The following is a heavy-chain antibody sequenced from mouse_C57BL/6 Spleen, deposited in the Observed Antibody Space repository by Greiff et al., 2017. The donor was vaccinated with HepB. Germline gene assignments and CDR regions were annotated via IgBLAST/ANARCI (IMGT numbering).Heavy chain of an antibody. CDR2: IHPNSGST. CDR3: ARGDYYSNLYYAMDY. Sequence: VQLQQPGAELVKPGASVKLSCKASGYTFTSYWMHWVKQRPGQGLEWIGMIHPNSGSTNYNEKFKSKATLTVDKSSSTAYMQLSSLTSEDSAVYYCARGDYYSNLYYAMDYWGQGTSVTVSS. D-gene: IGHD2-5*01. CDR1: GYTFTSYW. V-gene: IGHV1-64*01. J-gene: IGHJ4*01.